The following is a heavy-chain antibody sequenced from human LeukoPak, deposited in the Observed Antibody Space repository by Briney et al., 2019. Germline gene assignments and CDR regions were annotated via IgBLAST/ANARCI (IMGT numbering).Heavy chain of an antibody. CDR1: GFTFDDYA. CDR2: VSWKSDNI. J-gene: IGHJ4*02. Sequence: GGSLRLSCAASGFTFDDYAMHWVRQAPGKGLEWVSGVSWKSDNIGYADSVKGRFTISRDNAKKSLYLQMNSLRAEDTALYYCAKELTKHYSESGSLDYWGQGTLVTVSS. CDR3: AKELTKHYSESGSLDY. D-gene: IGHD3-10*01. V-gene: IGHV3-9*01.